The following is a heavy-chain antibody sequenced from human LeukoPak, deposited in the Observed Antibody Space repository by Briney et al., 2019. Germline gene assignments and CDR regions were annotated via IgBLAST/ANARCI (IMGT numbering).Heavy chain of an antibody. D-gene: IGHD6-13*01. V-gene: IGHV4-30-4*01. Sequence: SETLSLTCTVSGGSISSGDYYWSWIRQPPGKGLEWIGYIYYSGSTYYNPSLKSRVTISVDTSKNQFSLKLSSVTAADTAVYYCASRSTAAAGRVDYWGQGTLVTVSS. CDR1: GGSISSGDYY. CDR3: ASRSTAAAGRVDY. J-gene: IGHJ4*02. CDR2: IYYSGST.